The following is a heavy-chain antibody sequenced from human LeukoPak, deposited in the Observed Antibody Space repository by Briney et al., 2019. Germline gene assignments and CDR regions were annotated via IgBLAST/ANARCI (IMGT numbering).Heavy chain of an antibody. V-gene: IGHV4-59*01. CDR2: IYYSGST. CDR3: ARDERIAVAGTLWYH. J-gene: IGHJ4*02. Sequence: SETLSLTCTVSGGSISSYYWSWLRQPPRRGLEWVGYIYYSGSTNYNPSLKSRVTISVDTSKNQFSLKLSSVTAADTAVYYCARDERIAVAGTLWYHWGQGTLVTVSS. D-gene: IGHD6-19*01. CDR1: GGSISSYY.